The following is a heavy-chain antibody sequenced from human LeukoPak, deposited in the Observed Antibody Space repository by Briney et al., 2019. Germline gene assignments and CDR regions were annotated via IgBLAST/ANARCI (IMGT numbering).Heavy chain of an antibody. Sequence: ASVKVSCKASGGTFSSYATSWVRQAPGQGLEWMGGIIPIFGTANYAQKFQGRVMITTDESTSTAYMELSSLRSEDTAVYYCAREYDSSGYRITGAFDIWGQGTMVTVSS. D-gene: IGHD3-22*01. V-gene: IGHV1-69*05. CDR1: GGTFSSYA. CDR2: IIPIFGTA. CDR3: AREYDSSGYRITGAFDI. J-gene: IGHJ3*02.